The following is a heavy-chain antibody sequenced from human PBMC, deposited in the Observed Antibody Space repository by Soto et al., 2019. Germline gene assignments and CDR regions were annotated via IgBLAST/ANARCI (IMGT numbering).Heavy chain of an antibody. Sequence: SETLSLTCAVYGGSFSGYYWSWIRQPPGKGLEWIGEINHGGSTNYNPSLKSRVTISVDTSKNQFSLKLSSVTAADTAVYYCARFGNGPLWSHWGQGTLVTVYS. CDR3: ARFGNGPLWSH. D-gene: IGHD5-18*01. V-gene: IGHV4-34*01. CDR2: INHGGST. J-gene: IGHJ4*02. CDR1: GGSFSGYY.